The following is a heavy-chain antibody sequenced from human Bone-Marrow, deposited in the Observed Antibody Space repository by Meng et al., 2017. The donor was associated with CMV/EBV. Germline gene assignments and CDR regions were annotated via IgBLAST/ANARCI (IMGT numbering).Heavy chain of an antibody. D-gene: IGHD3-3*01. V-gene: IGHV3-30-3*01. CDR2: ISYDGSNK. Sequence: QVQLVVSGXGVVEPGRXVRLSCAASLFTCGSYAMHWVRQAPGKGLEWVAVISYDGSNKYYADSVKGRFTISRENSKNTLYLQMNSLRAEDTAVYYCARDGDRITIFGVVIPSWFDPWGQGTLVTVSS. CDR3: ARDGDRITIFGVVIPSWFDP. J-gene: IGHJ5*02. CDR1: LFTCGSYA.